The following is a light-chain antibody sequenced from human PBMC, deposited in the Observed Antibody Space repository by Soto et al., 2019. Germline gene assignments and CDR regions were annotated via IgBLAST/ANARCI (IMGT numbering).Light chain of an antibody. CDR1: QSIRSY. V-gene: IGKV1-39*01. CDR2: GAS. J-gene: IGKJ4*01. Sequence: DLQMTQSPSSLSASVGDRVTITCRASQSIRSYLDWYHQKPGKAPKLLIYGASSLQSGVPSRFSGSGSGTDFTLTIRSLQPEDFGTFYCQQSYSTPLTFGGGTKVEI. CDR3: QQSYSTPLT.